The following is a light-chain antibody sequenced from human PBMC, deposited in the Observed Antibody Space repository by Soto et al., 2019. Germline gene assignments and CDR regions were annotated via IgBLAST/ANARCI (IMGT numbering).Light chain of an antibody. J-gene: IGKJ3*01. Sequence: DIQMSQSPSSLSASVGDRVTITCRASQGISNYLAWYQQKPGKVPKLLIYAASTLQSGVPSRFSGSGSGTASPLTISSLQPEDLATCYCQKYNSAPATFGPGTKVDIK. CDR1: QGISNY. CDR3: QKYNSAPAT. CDR2: AAS. V-gene: IGKV1-27*01.